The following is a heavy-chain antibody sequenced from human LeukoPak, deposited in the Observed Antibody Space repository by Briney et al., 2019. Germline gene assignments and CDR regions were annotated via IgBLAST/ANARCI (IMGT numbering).Heavy chain of an antibody. D-gene: IGHD6-19*01. Sequence: ASVKVSCNVSGYTLTELSMHWVRQAPGKGLEWMGGFDPEDGETIYAQKLQGRVTMTEDTSTDTAYMELSSLRSEDAAVYYCATAKYSSGWYGAFDIWGQGTMVTVSS. J-gene: IGHJ3*02. CDR1: GYTLTELS. CDR2: FDPEDGET. V-gene: IGHV1-24*01. CDR3: ATAKYSSGWYGAFDI.